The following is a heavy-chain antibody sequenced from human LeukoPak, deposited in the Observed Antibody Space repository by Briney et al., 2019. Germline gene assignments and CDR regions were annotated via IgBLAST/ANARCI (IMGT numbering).Heavy chain of an antibody. CDR1: RFTFSSYA. J-gene: IGHJ3*02. CDR3: VRVVAVSLDAFDI. Sequence: GGSLRLSCAASRFTFSSYAMSWVRQAPGKGLEWVSAISGSGGSTYYADSVKGRFTISRDNSKNTLYLQMNSLRAEDTAVYYCVRVVAVSLDAFDIWGQRTMVTVSS. CDR2: ISGSGGST. V-gene: IGHV3-23*01. D-gene: IGHD2-15*01.